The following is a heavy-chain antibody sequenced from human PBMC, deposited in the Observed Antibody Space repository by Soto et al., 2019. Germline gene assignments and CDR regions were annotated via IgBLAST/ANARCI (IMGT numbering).Heavy chain of an antibody. D-gene: IGHD3-10*01. CDR3: AISDYYGSGSYYQDRYYGMAV. CDR1: GYSFISYW. V-gene: IGHV5-10-1*01. J-gene: IGHJ6*02. CDR2: IDPSDSYT. Sequence: PGESLKISCKGSGYSFISYWITWVRQMPGKGLEWMGRIDPSDSYTNYSPSFQGHVTISADKSISTAYLQWSSLQASDTAMYYCAISDYYGSGSYYQDRYYGMAVWGQGTTVTVSS.